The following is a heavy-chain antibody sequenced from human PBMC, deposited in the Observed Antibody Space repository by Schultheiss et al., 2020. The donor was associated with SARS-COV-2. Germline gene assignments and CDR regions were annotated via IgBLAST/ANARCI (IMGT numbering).Heavy chain of an antibody. D-gene: IGHD6-6*01. CDR1: GGSISSGGYY. V-gene: IGHV4-39*01. J-gene: IGHJ4*02. CDR3: ARHVVAAGPSFDY. CDR2: IYYSGST. Sequence: SQTLSLTCTVSGGSISSGGYYWSWIRQPPGKGLEWIGSIYYSGSTYYNPSLKSRVTISVDTSKNQFSLKLSSVTAADTAVYYCARHVVAAGPSFDYWGQGTLVTVSS.